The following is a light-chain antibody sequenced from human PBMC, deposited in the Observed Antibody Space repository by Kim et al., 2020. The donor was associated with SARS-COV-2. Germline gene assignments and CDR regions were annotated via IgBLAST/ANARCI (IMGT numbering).Light chain of an antibody. V-gene: IGLV7-46*01. CDR1: TGAVTSGHY. CDR2: HTN. Sequence: GGTVTLTCGSSTGAVTSGHYSYWFQQKPGQAPKTLIYHTNNKLSWTPARFSGSLLGGKAALTLSGAQPEDEAEYYCLLSYGDSRVFGGGTQLTVL. J-gene: IGLJ2*01. CDR3: LLSYGDSRV.